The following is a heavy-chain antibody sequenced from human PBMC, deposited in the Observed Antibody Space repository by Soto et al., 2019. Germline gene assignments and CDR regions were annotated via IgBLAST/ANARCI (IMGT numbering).Heavy chain of an antibody. D-gene: IGHD2-8*01. CDR3: ARDRADIVLMVYAMGYYYYGMDV. CDR2: ISAYNGNT. J-gene: IGHJ6*02. CDR1: GYTFTSYG. Sequence: ASVKVSCKASGYTFTSYGISWVRQAPGQGLEWMGWISAYNGNTNYAQMLQGRVTMTTDTSTSTAYMELRSLRSDDTAVYYCARDRADIVLMVYAMGYYYYGMDVWGQGATVTVSS. V-gene: IGHV1-18*01.